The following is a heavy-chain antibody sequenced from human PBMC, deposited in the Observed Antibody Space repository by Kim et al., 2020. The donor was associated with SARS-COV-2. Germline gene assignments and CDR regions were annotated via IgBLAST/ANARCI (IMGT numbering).Heavy chain of an antibody. CDR3: AKGLSLDHPGGGDF. V-gene: IGHV3-21*01. J-gene: IGHJ4*02. CDR1: GFTFSRYS. CDR2: FSRNGDYI. Sequence: GGSLRLSCAASGFTFSRYSMSWVRQAPGKGLEWVSTFSRNGDYIYYADSVRGRFTVSRDNAKNSLYLQMNSLRADDTAIYYCAKGLSLDHPGGGDFWSQG. D-gene: IGHD3-10*01.